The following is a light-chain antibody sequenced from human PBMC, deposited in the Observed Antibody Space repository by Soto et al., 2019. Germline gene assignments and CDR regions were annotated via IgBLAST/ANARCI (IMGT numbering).Light chain of an antibody. J-gene: IGKJ5*01. CDR3: QHVNSYPIT. CDR2: SGS. CDR1: QGINQY. V-gene: IGKV1-9*01. Sequence: DIQLTQSPSFLSASVGDRVTITCRASQGINQYLAWFQQKPGKAPNLLIHSGSTLQSGVPSRFSGSGSGTEFTLTISSLQPEDLATYYGQHVNSYPITFGQGKRLVIK.